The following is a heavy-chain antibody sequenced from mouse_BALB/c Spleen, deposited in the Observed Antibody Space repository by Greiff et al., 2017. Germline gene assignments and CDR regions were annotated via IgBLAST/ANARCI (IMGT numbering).Heavy chain of an antibody. J-gene: IGHJ3*01. CDR2: IDPYNGGT. Sequence: VQLQQPGAELVRPGASVKLSCKASGYSFTSYWMNWVKQSHGKSLEWIGYIDPYNGGTSYNQKFKGKATLTVDKSSSTAFMHLNSLTSEDSAVYYCATQGWFAYWGQGTLVTVSA. CDR3: ATQGWFAY. CDR1: GYSFTSYW. V-gene: IGHV1S135*01.